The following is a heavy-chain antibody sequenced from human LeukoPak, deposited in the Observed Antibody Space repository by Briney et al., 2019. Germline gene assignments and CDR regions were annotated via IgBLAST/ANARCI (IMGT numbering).Heavy chain of an antibody. J-gene: IGHJ4*02. CDR3: ARGGWELPEGSLDY. CDR2: INHSGST. V-gene: IGHV4-34*01. D-gene: IGHD1-26*01. CDR1: GGSFSGYY. Sequence: SETLSLTCAVYGGSFSGYYWSWIRQPPGKGLEWIGEINHSGSTNYNPSLKSRVIMSVDASKNQFSLKLSSVTAADTAVYYCARGGWELPEGSLDYWGQGTLVTVSS.